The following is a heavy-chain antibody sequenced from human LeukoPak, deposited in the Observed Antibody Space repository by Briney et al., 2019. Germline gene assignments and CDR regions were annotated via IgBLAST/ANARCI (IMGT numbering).Heavy chain of an antibody. CDR1: GFPFSSYW. CDR3: ARDNYYGSGLDY. J-gene: IGHJ4*02. Sequence: PGGSLRLSCAASGFPFSSYWLHWVRQAPGKGLVWVSDINKDGSMTHYADSVKGRFTISRDNAKNTLYLQMNSLRAEDTAVYYCARDNYYGSGLDYWGQGTLVTVSS. D-gene: IGHD3-10*01. CDR2: INKDGSMT. V-gene: IGHV3-74*01.